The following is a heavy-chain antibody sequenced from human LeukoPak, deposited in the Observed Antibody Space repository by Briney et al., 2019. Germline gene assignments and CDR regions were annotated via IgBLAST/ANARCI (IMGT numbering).Heavy chain of an antibody. CDR2: IYSSETT. CDR3: ARRNDFHI. V-gene: IGHV4-4*08. CDR1: GGSITGYH. J-gene: IGHJ3*02. Sequence: SETLSLTCTVSGGSITGYHWSWIRQPPGKVLEWIGYIYSSETTNYKPSLKSRVTISADTSKNQISLKLTSVTAADTAIYYCARRNDFHIWGQGTMVTVSS.